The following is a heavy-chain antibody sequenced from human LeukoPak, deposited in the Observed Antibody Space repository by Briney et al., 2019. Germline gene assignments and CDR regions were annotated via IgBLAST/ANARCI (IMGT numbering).Heavy chain of an antibody. CDR1: GGSISSSVSY. CDR2: MYYSGNT. J-gene: IGHJ5*02. V-gene: IGHV4-39*01. CDR3: ARGQRVPGVSFSSWFDP. Sequence: SETLSLTCTVSGGSISSSVSYWGWIRRPPGKGLEWIWSMYYSGNTVYNSSLKRRITISVDTSQNQFSLKLSSVTAADTAVYYCARGQRVPGVSFSSWFDPWGQGTLVTVSS. D-gene: IGHD3-10*01.